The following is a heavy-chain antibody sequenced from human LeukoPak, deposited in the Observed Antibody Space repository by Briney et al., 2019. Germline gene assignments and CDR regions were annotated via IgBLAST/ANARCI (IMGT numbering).Heavy chain of an antibody. V-gene: IGHV3-30-3*01. Sequence: GKSLRLSCVASGFTFSSYAMHWVRQAPGKGLEWVVFISYDGSNKYYADSVKGRFTISRDNAKNSLYLQMNSLRAEDTAFYYCARVTSRDPLHYWGQGTLVTVSS. D-gene: IGHD2-21*02. CDR2: ISYDGSNK. CDR3: ARVTSRDPLHY. CDR1: GFTFSSYA. J-gene: IGHJ4*02.